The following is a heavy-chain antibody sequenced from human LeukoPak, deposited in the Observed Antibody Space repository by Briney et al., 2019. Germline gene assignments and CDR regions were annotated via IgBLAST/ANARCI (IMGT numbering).Heavy chain of an antibody. CDR2: IIPIFGTA. CDR3: ARGDLGYCSGGSCYDWFDP. CDR1: GGTFSSYA. Sequence: ASVKVSCKASGGTFSSYAISWVRQAPGQGLEWMGGIIPIFGTANYAQKFQGRVTITTDESTSTAYMELSSLRSEDTAVYYCARGDLGYCSGGSCYDWFDPWGQGTLVTVSS. D-gene: IGHD2-15*01. J-gene: IGHJ5*02. V-gene: IGHV1-69*05.